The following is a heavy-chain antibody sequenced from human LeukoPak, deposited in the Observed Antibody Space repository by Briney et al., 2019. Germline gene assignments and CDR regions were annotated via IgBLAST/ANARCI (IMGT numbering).Heavy chain of an antibody. V-gene: IGHV1-69*01. CDR1: GGTFSSYA. D-gene: IGHD2-15*01. J-gene: IGHJ3*02. CDR3: ARDRLRYCSGGSCLQENAFDI. Sequence: GSSVKVSCKASGGTFSSYAISWVRQAPGQGLEWMGGIIPIFGTANYAQKFQGRVTITADESTSTAYMELSSLRSEDTAVYYCARDRLRYCSGGSCLQENAFDIWGQGTMVTVSS. CDR2: IIPIFGTA.